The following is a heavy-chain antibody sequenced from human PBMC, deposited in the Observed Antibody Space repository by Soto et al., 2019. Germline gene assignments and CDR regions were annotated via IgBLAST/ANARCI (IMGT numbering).Heavy chain of an antibody. CDR1: GYTFTSYA. CDR2: INACNGNT. J-gene: IGHJ5*02. V-gene: IGHV1-3*01. CDR3: ARPPRSYGRFDP. Sequence: QVQLVQSGAEVKKPGASVKVSCKASGYTFTSYAMHWVRQAPGQRLEWMGWINACNGNTKYSQKFQGRVTITRDTPASTAYMELSSLSSEDTSVYYCARPPRSYGRFDPWGQGNLVTVSS. D-gene: IGHD1-26*01.